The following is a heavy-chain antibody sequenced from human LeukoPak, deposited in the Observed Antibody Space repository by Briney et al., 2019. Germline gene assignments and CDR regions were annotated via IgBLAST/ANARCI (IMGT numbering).Heavy chain of an antibody. Sequence: GGSLRLSCVASGFTFNTYAIHWVRQAPGKGLEWVALISYNGGKKDYADSVKGRFTIDRDNSKNTVYLQMNSLRAEDTAVYYCAKKSEGGYYYFDYWGQGTLVTVSS. J-gene: IGHJ4*02. CDR1: GFTFNTYA. CDR3: AKKSEGGYYYFDY. D-gene: IGHD5-18*01. CDR2: ISYNGGKK. V-gene: IGHV3-30*18.